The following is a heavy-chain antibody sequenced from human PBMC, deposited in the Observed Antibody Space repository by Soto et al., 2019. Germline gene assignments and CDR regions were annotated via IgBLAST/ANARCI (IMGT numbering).Heavy chain of an antibody. CDR2: TSFDEGNK. CDR1: GFTFSHYA. CDR3: TRSAPYYPLDY. V-gene: IGHV3-30*04. D-gene: IGHD3-10*01. J-gene: IGHJ4*02. Sequence: QVQLVESGGGVVQPGRSLRLSCAASGFTFSHYAMHWVRQAPGKGLEWVAVTSFDEGNKYYADSVKGRFTISRDNSKNTLFLQMNSLRVEDTAVYYCTRSAPYYPLDYWVQGTLVTVSS.